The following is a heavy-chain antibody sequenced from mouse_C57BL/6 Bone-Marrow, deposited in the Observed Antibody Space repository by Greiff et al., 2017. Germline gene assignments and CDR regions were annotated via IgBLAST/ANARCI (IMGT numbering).Heavy chain of an antibody. D-gene: IGHD2-2*01. Sequence: EVKLQESGPGLVNPSQSLSLTCSVTGYSITSGYYWHWIRQFPGNKLEWMGYISYDGSNNYNPSLKNRISITRDPSKNQFFLKLNSVTTEDTATYYCAREGGYPAWFAYWGQGTLVTVAA. CDR1: GYSITSGYY. CDR3: AREGGYPAWFAY. J-gene: IGHJ3*01. CDR2: ISYDGSN. V-gene: IGHV3-6*01.